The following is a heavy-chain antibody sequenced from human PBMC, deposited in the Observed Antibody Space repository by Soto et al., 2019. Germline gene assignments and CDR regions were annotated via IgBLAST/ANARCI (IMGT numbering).Heavy chain of an antibody. D-gene: IGHD1-1*01. CDR2: ISGGGATT. J-gene: IGHJ4*02. CDR3: AKFGMATTKRSPPYYFDY. CDR1: GFTFSTYA. V-gene: IGHV3-23*01. Sequence: EVQLLDSGGGLVQPGGSLRLSCVASGFTFSTYALSWVRQAPGKGLEWVSIISGGGATTYYVDSVKGRFTISRDNSKNTFYLQMNSLRAEDTAVYYCAKFGMATTKRSPPYYFDYWGQGTPVTVSS.